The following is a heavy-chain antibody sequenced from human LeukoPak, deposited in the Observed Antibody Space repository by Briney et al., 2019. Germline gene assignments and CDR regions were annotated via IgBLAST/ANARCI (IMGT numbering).Heavy chain of an antibody. D-gene: IGHD2-2*01. CDR1: GFTFSSYG. V-gene: IGHV3-30*03. Sequence: GRSLRLSCAASGFTFSSYGMHWVRQAPGKGLEWVAVISYDGSNKYYADSVKGRFTISRDNAKNSLYLQMNSLRAEDTAVYYCARDRVRGVVVPANWFDPWGQGTLVTVSS. J-gene: IGHJ5*02. CDR2: ISYDGSNK. CDR3: ARDRVRGVVVPANWFDP.